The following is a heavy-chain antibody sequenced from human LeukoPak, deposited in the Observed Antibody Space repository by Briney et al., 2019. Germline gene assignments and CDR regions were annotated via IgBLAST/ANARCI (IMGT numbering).Heavy chain of an antibody. Sequence: SETLSLTCTVSGGSISSGDYYWSWIRQPPGKGLEWIGYIYYSGSTYYKPSLKSRVTISVDTSKHQFSLKLSSVTAADTAVYYCARDYDFTPNVYGMDVWGQGTTVTVSS. V-gene: IGHV4-30-4*01. CDR2: IYYSGST. CDR1: GGSISSGDYY. CDR3: ARDYDFTPNVYGMDV. D-gene: IGHD3-3*01. J-gene: IGHJ6*02.